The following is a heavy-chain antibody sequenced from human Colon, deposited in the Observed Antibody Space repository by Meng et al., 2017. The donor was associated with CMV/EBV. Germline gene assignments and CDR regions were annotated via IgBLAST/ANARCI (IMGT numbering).Heavy chain of an antibody. V-gene: IGHV1-2*02. Sequence: ASVKVSCKASGYTFTGYYMHWVRQAPGQGLEWMGWINPNSGGTNYAQKFQGRVTMTRDTSISTAYMELSRLRSDDTAVYYCGREGCAYCTNGVCSQCQSRPPFDPWGQGTLVTVSS. J-gene: IGHJ5*02. CDR2: INPNSGGT. CDR1: GYTFTGYY. D-gene: IGHD2-8*01. CDR3: GREGCAYCTNGVCSQCQSRPPFDP.